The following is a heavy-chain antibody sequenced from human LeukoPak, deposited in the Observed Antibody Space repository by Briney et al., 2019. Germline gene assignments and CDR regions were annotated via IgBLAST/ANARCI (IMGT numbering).Heavy chain of an antibody. Sequence: KSSETLSLTCTVSGGSISSYYWSWIRQPPGKGLEWIGYIYTSGSTNYNPSLKSRVTISVDTSKNQFSLKLSSVTAADTAVYYCARQSHDAFDIWGQGTMVTVSS. V-gene: IGHV4-4*09. CDR1: GGSISSYY. CDR2: IYTSGST. CDR3: ARQSHDAFDI. J-gene: IGHJ3*02.